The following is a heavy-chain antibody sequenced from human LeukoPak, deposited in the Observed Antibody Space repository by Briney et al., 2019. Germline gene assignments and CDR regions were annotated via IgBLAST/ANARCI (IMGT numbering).Heavy chain of an antibody. J-gene: IGHJ4*02. D-gene: IGHD3-3*01. CDR2: ISYDGTNK. V-gene: IGHV3-30*18. CDR3: AKDLNYDFWSGLGN. Sequence: QPGGSLRLSCAVSGFTFSSYGMHWVRQAPGKGLEWMAVISYDGTNKSYADSVKGRFTISRDNSKSTLYLQMNSLRAEDTAVYYCAKDLNYDFWSGLGNWGQGTLVTVSS. CDR1: GFTFSSYG.